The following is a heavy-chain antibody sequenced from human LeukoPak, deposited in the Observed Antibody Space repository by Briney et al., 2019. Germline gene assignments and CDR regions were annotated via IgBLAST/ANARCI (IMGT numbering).Heavy chain of an antibody. Sequence: GASVKVSCKASCYTVTKYGITWVRQAPGQGPEWVGWISAYNGHTESAQKFQGRVTMTTDKSTNTAYMELRSLRSDDTAVYYCARTGIDYGDYGLLDYWGQGSLVTVSS. V-gene: IGHV1-18*01. CDR2: ISAYNGHT. J-gene: IGHJ4*02. CDR3: ARTGIDYGDYGLLDY. D-gene: IGHD4-17*01. CDR1: CYTVTKYG.